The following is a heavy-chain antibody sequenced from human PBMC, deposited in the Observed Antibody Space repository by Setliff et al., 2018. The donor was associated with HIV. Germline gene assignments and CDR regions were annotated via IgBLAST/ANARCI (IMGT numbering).Heavy chain of an antibody. CDR1: GYSFTSSG. CDR3: ARQLSNSLDY. Sequence: GASVMVSCKASGYSFTSSGVSWVRQAPGQGLEWMGWINIRNGNTNYAQKFQGRVTMTTDTSTSTAYMGLRSLRSDDTAVYYCARQLSNSLDYWGQGTLVTVSS. V-gene: IGHV1-18*01. D-gene: IGHD7-27*01. J-gene: IGHJ4*02. CDR2: INIRNGNT.